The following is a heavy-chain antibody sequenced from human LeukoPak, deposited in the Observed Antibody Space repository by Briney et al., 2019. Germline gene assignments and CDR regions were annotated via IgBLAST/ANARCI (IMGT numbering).Heavy chain of an antibody. V-gene: IGHV1-3*01. Sequence: GASVKVSCKASGYTFTSYAMHWVRQAPGQRLEWMGWINAGNGNTKYSQKFQGRVTMTTETSTSTAYMELRSLISDDTAVYYCARDPGQYYDILTGYYTPYYFDYWGQGTLVTVSS. CDR3: ARDPGQYYDILTGYYTPYYFDY. J-gene: IGHJ4*02. D-gene: IGHD3-9*01. CDR1: GYTFTSYA. CDR2: INAGNGNT.